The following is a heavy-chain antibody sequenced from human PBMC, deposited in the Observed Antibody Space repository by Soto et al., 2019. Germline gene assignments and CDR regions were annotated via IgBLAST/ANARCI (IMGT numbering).Heavy chain of an antibody. D-gene: IGHD3-10*01. CDR3: ARRERYYGSPGWFDP. V-gene: IGHV4-39*01. Sequence: SETLSLTCSVSGASINNFAYYWGWIRQPPGKGLEWIGTVYYNENTYYNPSLKSRVAISVDTAKNQFSLNLRSVTAADTAIYFCARRERYYGSPGWFDPWGQGTLVTVYS. CDR1: GASINNFAYY. J-gene: IGHJ5*01. CDR2: VYYNENT.